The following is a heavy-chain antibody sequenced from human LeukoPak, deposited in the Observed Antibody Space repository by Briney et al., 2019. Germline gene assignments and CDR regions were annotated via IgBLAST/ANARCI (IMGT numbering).Heavy chain of an antibody. CDR2: INPNSGGT. CDR1: GYTFTGYY. Sequence: APVKVSCKASGYTFTGYYMHWVRQAPGQGLEWMGWINPNSGGTNYAQKFQGRVTMTRDTSISTAYMELSRLRSDDTAVYYCARGPAHYDILTGYYSSNHDAFDIWGQGTMVTVSS. CDR3: ARGPAHYDILTGYYSSNHDAFDI. D-gene: IGHD3-9*01. J-gene: IGHJ3*02. V-gene: IGHV1-2*02.